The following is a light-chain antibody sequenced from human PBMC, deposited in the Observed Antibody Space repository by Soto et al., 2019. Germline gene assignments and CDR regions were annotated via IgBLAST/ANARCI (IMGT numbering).Light chain of an antibody. CDR3: QQYYSAPRT. Sequence: DIQMTQSPSTLSGSVGASVTLTCLYSDTNKSWLAWYQQKPGQAPKLLIYDASTLQCGVPSRFSGSGSGTDFTLTISCLQAEDFAAYYCQQYYSAPRTFGRGTKVDIK. CDR1: DTNKSW. CDR2: DAS. J-gene: IGKJ4*01. V-gene: IGKV1-5*01.